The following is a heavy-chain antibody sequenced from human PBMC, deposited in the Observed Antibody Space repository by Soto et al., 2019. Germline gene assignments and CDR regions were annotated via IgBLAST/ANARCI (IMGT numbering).Heavy chain of an antibody. CDR3: ARVLYYDILTGYYKREYYFDY. Sequence: ASVKVSCKASGYTFTSYGISWVRQPPGQGLEWMGWISAYNGNTNYAQKLQGRVTMTTDTSTSTAYMELRSLRSDDTAVYYCARVLYYDILTGYYKREYYFDYWGQGTLVTVSS. J-gene: IGHJ4*02. CDR2: ISAYNGNT. D-gene: IGHD3-9*01. V-gene: IGHV1-18*04. CDR1: GYTFTSYG.